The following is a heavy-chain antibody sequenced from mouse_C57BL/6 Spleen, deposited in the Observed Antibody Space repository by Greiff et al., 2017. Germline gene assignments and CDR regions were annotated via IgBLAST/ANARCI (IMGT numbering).Heavy chain of an antibody. CDR3: ADYYGSSQSAWFAY. Sequence: DVMLVESGGDLVKPGGSLKLSCAASGFTFSSYGMSWVRQTPDKRLEWVATISSGGSYTYYPDSVKGRFTISRDNAKNTLYLQMSSLKSEDTAMYYCADYYGSSQSAWFAYWGQGTLVTVSA. CDR2: ISSGGSYT. J-gene: IGHJ3*01. D-gene: IGHD1-1*01. V-gene: IGHV5-6*02. CDR1: GFTFSSYG.